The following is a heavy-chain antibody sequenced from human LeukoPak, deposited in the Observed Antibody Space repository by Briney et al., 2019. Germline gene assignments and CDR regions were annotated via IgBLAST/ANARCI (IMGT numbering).Heavy chain of an antibody. CDR2: MNPNSGNT. D-gene: IGHD5-18*01. CDR1: GYTFTSYD. Sequence: ASVKVSCKASGYTFTSYDINWVRQATGQGLEWMGWMNPNSGNTGYAQKFQGRVTMTRNTSISTAYMEQSSLRSEDTAVYYCARSRGYSYGGTDAFDIWGQGTMVTVSS. J-gene: IGHJ3*02. CDR3: ARSRGYSYGGTDAFDI. V-gene: IGHV1-8*01.